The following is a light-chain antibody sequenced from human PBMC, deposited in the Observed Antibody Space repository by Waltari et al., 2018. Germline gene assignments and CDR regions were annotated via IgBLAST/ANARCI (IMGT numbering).Light chain of an antibody. CDR1: QSISSW. CDR3: QQYNSYSWT. J-gene: IGKJ1*01. CDR2: DAS. Sequence: DIQMTQSPSTLSASVGDRVTITCRASQSISSWLAWYKQKPGKAPKLLFYDASSLESGVPSRFSGSGSGTEFTLTISSLQPDDFATYYCQQYNSYSWTFGQGTKVEIK. V-gene: IGKV1-5*01.